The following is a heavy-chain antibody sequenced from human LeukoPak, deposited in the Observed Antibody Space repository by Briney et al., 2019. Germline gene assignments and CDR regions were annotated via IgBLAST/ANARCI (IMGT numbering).Heavy chain of an antibody. V-gene: IGHV4-31*03. CDR2: IYYSGST. CDR1: GGSISSGGYY. D-gene: IGHD3-10*01. J-gene: IGHJ4*02. CDR3: AREAARHGSGSYHFDY. Sequence: PSQTLSLTCTVSGGSISSGGYYWSWIRQHPGKGLEWIGYIYYSGSTYYNPSLKSRVTISVDTSKNQFSLKLSSVTAADTAVYYCAREAARHGSGSYHFDYWGQGTLVTVSS.